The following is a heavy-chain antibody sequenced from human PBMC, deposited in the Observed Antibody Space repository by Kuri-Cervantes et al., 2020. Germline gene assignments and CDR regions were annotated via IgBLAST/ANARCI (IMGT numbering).Heavy chain of an antibody. J-gene: IGHJ4*02. D-gene: IGHD3-10*01. Sequence: GESLKISCAASRFTFSRYWMSWVRQAPGKGLEWVANISQDESQRYYVDSVKGRFTISRDNAKNSLYLQMNSLRAEDTAVYCCAKADSGRGGEADWGQGTLVTVSS. V-gene: IGHV3-7*04. CDR3: AKADSGRGGEAD. CDR2: ISQDESQR. CDR1: RFTFSRYW.